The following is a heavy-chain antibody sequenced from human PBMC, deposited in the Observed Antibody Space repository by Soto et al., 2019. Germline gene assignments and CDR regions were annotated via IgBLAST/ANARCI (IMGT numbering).Heavy chain of an antibody. CDR3: ARGVHYDSSGYYYFY. D-gene: IGHD3-22*01. V-gene: IGHV1-69*13. CDR2: IIPLFGTA. J-gene: IGHJ4*02. Sequence: SGKVSCKASGGTFSSYGIDWVRQAHGQGLEWMGGIIPLFGTAKYAQNFQGRITITADESTNTAYMELRSLRSQDTAVYYCARGVHYDSSGYYYFYWGQGTLVTVSS. CDR1: GGTFSSYG.